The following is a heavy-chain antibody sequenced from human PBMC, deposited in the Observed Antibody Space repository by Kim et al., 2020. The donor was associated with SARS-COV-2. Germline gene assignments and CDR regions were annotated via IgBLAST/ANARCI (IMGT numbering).Heavy chain of an antibody. CDR3: ARDGGIEWLRFLSYYYGMDV. CDR1: GYTFTSYG. CDR2: ISAYNGNT. J-gene: IGHJ6*02. V-gene: IGHV1-18*04. D-gene: IGHD5-12*01. Sequence: ASVKVSCKASGYTFTSYGICWVRQAPGQGLEWMGWISAYNGNTNYAQKLQGRVTMTTDTSTSTAYMELRSLRSDDTAVYYCARDGGIEWLRFLSYYYGMDVWGQGTTVTVSS.